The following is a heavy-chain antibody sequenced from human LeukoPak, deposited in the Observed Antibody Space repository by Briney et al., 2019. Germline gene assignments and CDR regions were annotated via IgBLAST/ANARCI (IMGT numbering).Heavy chain of an antibody. CDR1: GGSISSSSYY. CDR2: IYYSGST. J-gene: IGHJ4*02. D-gene: IGHD3-3*01. V-gene: IGHV4-39*07. CDR3: ARAYYDFWSGYYPFMFDY. Sequence: ASETLSLTCTVSGGSISSSSYYWGWIRQPPGKGLEWIGSIYYSGSTYYNPSLKSRVTISVDTSKNQFSLKLSSVTAADTAVYYCARAYYDFWSGYYPFMFDYWGQGTLVTVSS.